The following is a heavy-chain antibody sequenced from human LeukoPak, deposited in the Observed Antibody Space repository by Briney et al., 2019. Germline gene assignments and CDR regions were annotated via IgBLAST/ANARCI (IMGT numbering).Heavy chain of an antibody. V-gene: IGHV4-39*07. J-gene: IGHJ5*02. Sequence: PSETLSLTCTVSGGSISSSSYYWGWIRQPPGKGLEWIGSIYYSGSTYYNPSLKSRVTISVDTSKNQFSLRMTSVTAADTAVYYCARAAVAGNLAGRWFDPWGQGTLVTVSS. D-gene: IGHD6-19*01. CDR3: ARAAVAGNLAGRWFDP. CDR2: IYYSGST. CDR1: GGSISSSSYY.